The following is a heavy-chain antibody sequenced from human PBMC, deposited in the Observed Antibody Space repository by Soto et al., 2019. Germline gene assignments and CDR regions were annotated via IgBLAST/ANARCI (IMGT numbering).Heavy chain of an antibody. CDR3: AKCEYGWDDDYYYFMDV. J-gene: IGHJ6*03. V-gene: IGHV3-53*04. CDR1: GFGVNSNY. Sequence: EVQLVESGGGLVQPGGSLRLACAASGFGVNSNYMSWVRQAPGKGLEWVSVIYSGGDTYYADAVKGRFTISGHNSRTTHNCENTLFPPKNTLYLQMNNLRPEDPAVYYCAKCEYGWDDDYYYFMDVWGKGTTVTVSS. CDR2: IYSGGDT. D-gene: IGHD3-10*01.